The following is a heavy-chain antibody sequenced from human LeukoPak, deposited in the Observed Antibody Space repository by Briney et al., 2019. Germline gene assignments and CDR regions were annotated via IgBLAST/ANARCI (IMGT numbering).Heavy chain of an antibody. Sequence: PSETLSLTCTVSGGSISSYYWSWIRQPAGKGLEWIGRIYTSGSTNYNPSLKSRVTMSVDTSKNQFSLKLSSVTAADTAVYYCARERFQGVVRWLDYWGQGTLVTVSS. J-gene: IGHJ4*02. V-gene: IGHV4-4*07. CDR1: GGSISSYY. CDR3: ARERFQGVVRWLDY. CDR2: IYTSGST. D-gene: IGHD3-3*01.